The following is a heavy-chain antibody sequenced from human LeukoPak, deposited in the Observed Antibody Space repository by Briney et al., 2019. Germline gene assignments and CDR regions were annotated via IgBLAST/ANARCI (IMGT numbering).Heavy chain of an antibody. CDR3: ARGDYRPAMAGEPFDY. V-gene: IGHV3-23*01. Sequence: GGSLRLSCAASGFTFRTYAMSWVRQAPGKGLEWVSAISNSGGNTYYAESVKGRFTISRGNSKNTLYMQMNSLRAEDTAVYYCARGDYRPAMAGEPFDYWGQGTLVTVSS. J-gene: IGHJ4*02. CDR2: ISNSGGNT. CDR1: GFTFRTYA. D-gene: IGHD6-19*01.